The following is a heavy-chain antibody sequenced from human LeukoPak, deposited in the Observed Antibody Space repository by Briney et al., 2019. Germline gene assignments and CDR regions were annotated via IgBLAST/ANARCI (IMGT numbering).Heavy chain of an antibody. D-gene: IGHD3-10*01. Sequence: SETLSLTCTVSGGSISSYYWSWIRQPPGKGLEWIGYIYYSGSTNYNPSLKSRVPISVDTSKNQFSLKLSSVTAADTAVYYCAREVPWFGELPNWFDPWGQGTLVTVSS. CDR1: GGSISSYY. V-gene: IGHV4-59*01. CDR2: IYYSGST. J-gene: IGHJ5*02. CDR3: AREVPWFGELPNWFDP.